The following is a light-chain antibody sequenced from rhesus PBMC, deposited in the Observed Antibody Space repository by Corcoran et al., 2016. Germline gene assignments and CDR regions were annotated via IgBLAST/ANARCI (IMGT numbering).Light chain of an antibody. V-gene: IGKV3-42*01. Sequence: EIVLTQSPTSMAVSQGERVTISCTATSRVSTSFLHWYQQKPGFPPRLLVYRTSSLASGVPARFSGSGSGTTYSLTISSMEAEDAANYYCQQGNSIPFSFGQGTKVEIK. CDR2: RTS. CDR3: QQGNSIPFS. CDR1: SRVSTS. J-gene: IGKJ2*01.